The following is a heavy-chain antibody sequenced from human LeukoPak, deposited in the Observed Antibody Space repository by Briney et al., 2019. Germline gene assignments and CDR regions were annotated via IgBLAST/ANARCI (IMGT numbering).Heavy chain of an antibody. J-gene: IGHJ4*02. D-gene: IGHD3-3*01. CDR2: IIPIFGTA. Sequence: SVKVSCKASGYTFTSYAISWVRQAPGQGLEWMGGIIPIFGTANYAQKFQGRVTITADESTSTAYMELSSLRSEDTAVYYCARIYLGYDFWSGYYDYWGQGTLVTVSS. V-gene: IGHV1-69*13. CDR3: ARIYLGYDFWSGYYDY. CDR1: GYTFTSYA.